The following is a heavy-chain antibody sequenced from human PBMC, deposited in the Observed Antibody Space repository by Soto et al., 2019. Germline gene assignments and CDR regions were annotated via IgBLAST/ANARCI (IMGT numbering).Heavy chain of an antibody. Sequence: ASVKVSCKASVYTFTSYVMHWVRQAPGQRLEWMGWINAGNGNTKYSQKFQGRVTITRDTSASTAYMELSSLRSEDTAVYYCASSYSNYALIDYYYYGMDVWGQGTTVTVSS. CDR1: VYTFTSYV. CDR3: ASSYSNYALIDYYYYGMDV. D-gene: IGHD4-4*01. CDR2: INAGNGNT. J-gene: IGHJ6*02. V-gene: IGHV1-3*01.